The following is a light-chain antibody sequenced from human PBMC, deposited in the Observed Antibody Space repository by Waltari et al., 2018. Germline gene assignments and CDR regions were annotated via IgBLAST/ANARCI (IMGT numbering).Light chain of an antibody. CDR3: AAWDDSLKGVL. V-gene: IGLV1-36*01. CDR1: RSNIGNNA. CDR2: AED. Sequence: QSVLTQTPSVSEAPRQRVPISCSGSRSNIGNNAVNWYQQVPGKAPKLLGFAEDLLPSGVSDRFSGSKSGTSASLAISGLRSEDEGVYFCAAWDDSLKGVLFGGGTKLTVL. J-gene: IGLJ2*01.